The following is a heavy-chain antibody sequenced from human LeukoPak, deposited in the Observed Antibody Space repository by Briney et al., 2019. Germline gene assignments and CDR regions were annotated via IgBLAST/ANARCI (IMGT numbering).Heavy chain of an antibody. V-gene: IGHV3-74*01. CDR2: INSDGSST. Sequence: PGGSLRLSCAASGFTFSSYWMHWVRQAPGKGLEWVSRINSDGSSTSYADSVKGRFTISRDNAKNTLYLQMNSLRAEDTAVYYCARGGNLLRYYYGMDVWGKGTTVTVSS. J-gene: IGHJ6*04. CDR1: GFTFSSYW. CDR3: ARGGNLLRYYYGMDV. D-gene: IGHD4-23*01.